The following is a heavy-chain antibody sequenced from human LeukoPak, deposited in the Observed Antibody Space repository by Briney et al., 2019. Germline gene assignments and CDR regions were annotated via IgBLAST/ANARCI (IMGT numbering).Heavy chain of an antibody. V-gene: IGHV4-59*01. CDR3: ARGQLYSNSWRPFFDY. CDR1: GGSIRSYY. D-gene: IGHD6-13*01. Sequence: SETLSLTCTVSGGSIRSYYWSWTRQPPGKGLEWIGDIYYSGSTNYNPSLKSRVTISVDTSKNQFSLRLSSVTAADTAVYYCARGQLYSNSWRPFFDYWGQGTLVTVSS. J-gene: IGHJ4*02. CDR2: IYYSGST.